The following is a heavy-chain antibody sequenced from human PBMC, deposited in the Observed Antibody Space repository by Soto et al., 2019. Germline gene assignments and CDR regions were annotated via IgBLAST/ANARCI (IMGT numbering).Heavy chain of an antibody. CDR1: GFTFSSYW. D-gene: IGHD1-1*01. CDR3: ARDQLERQYYYYYYMDA. CDR2: INSDGSST. V-gene: IGHV3-74*01. J-gene: IGHJ6*03. Sequence: GGSLRLSCAASGFTFSSYWMHWVRQAPGKGLVWVSRINSDGSSTSYADSVKGRFTISRDNAKNTLYLQMNSLRAEDTAVYYCARDQLERQYYYYYYMDAWGRGTTVTVSS.